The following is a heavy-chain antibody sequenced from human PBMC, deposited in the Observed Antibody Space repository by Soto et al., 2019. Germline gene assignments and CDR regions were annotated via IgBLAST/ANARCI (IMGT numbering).Heavy chain of an antibody. D-gene: IGHD3-16*01. J-gene: IGHJ4*02. CDR2: IKQDGSAK. CDR1: GFTFSSYW. V-gene: IGHV3-7*01. CDR3: ARVKVLHSMIYPIDY. Sequence: PGGSLRLSCAASGFTFSSYWMSWVRQAPGKGLEWVANIKQDGSAKYYVDSVKGRFTISRDNAKNSLYLQMNSLRAEDTAVYYCARVKVLHSMIYPIDYWGQGTLVTVSS.